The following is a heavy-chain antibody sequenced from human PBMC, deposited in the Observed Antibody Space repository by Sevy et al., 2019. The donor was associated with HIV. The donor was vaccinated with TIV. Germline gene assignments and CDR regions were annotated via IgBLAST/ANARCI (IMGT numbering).Heavy chain of an antibody. CDR2: ISYDGTHK. D-gene: IGHD6-19*01. CDR1: GFTFSAHA. CDR3: AREAGYTSGWSPGNY. J-gene: IGHJ4*02. V-gene: IGHV3-30-3*01. Sequence: GESLKISCEASGFTFSAHAFHWVRQPPGKGLEWVALISYDGTHKYYSDSVKGRFTISRDNSRNTVYLHMNSLRFEDTAVYYCAREAGYTSGWSPGNYWGQGTLVTVSS.